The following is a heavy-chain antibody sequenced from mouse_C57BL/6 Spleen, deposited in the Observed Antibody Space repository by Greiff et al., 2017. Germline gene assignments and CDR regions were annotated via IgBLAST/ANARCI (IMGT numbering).Heavy chain of an antibody. CDR1: GYTFTSYW. CDR2: IDPSASYT. Sequence: QVQLQQPGAELVKPGASVKLSCKASGYTFTSYWMQWVKQRPGQGLEWIGEIDPSASYTNYNQKFKGKATLTVDTSSSTAYMQLSSLTSEDSAVYYCARGNYGAMDYWGQGTSVTVSS. D-gene: IGHD1-1*01. J-gene: IGHJ4*01. V-gene: IGHV1-50*01. CDR3: ARGNYGAMDY.